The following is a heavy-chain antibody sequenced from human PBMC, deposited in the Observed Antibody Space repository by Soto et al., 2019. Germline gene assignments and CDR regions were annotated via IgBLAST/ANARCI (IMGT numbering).Heavy chain of an antibody. Sequence: QVQLVQSGAEVKKPGSSVKVSCTASGGTFSSYPITWVRQSPGLGLEWMGRFIPILGIANYAQKFQGRVTLNADKSTSTAYMELSSLTSEDTAVYHCARRAGAEDLWGQGTLVTVSS. D-gene: IGHD1-26*01. CDR3: ARRAGAEDL. CDR2: FIPILGIA. J-gene: IGHJ5*02. V-gene: IGHV1-69*02. CDR1: GGTFSSYP.